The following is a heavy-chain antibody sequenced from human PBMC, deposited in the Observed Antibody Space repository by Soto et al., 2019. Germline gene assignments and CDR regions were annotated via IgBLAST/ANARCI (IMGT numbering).Heavy chain of an antibody. CDR1: GFTFSSYA. V-gene: IGHV3-23*01. Sequence: VQLLESGGGLVQPGGSLRLSCAASGFTFSSYAMSWVRQAPGKGLEWVSAIGGSGGSTYYADSVKGRFTISRDNSKNTLYLQMNSLRAEDTAVYYCAKDDINVVVGPSSDYWGQGTLVTVSS. D-gene: IGHD3-16*01. CDR3: AKDDINVVVGPSSDY. J-gene: IGHJ4*02. CDR2: IGGSGGST.